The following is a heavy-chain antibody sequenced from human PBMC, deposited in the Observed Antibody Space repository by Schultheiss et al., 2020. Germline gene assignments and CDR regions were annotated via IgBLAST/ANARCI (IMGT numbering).Heavy chain of an antibody. J-gene: IGHJ3*02. CDR3: ARNYLGSDVFDI. Sequence: SETLSLTCTVSGGSISSYYWSWIRQPPGKGLEWIGYIYYSGSTYYNPSLKSRVTISVDTSKNQFSLRLSSVTAADTAVYSCARNYLGSDVFDIWGRGTMVTVSS. D-gene: IGHD3-16*01. V-gene: IGHV4-59*08. CDR2: IYYSGST. CDR1: GGSISSYY.